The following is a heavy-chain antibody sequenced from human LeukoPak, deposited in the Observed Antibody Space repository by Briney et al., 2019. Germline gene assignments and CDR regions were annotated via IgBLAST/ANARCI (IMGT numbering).Heavy chain of an antibody. D-gene: IGHD6-19*01. Sequence: GGSLRLSCAASGFTFSSYDMSWVRQAPGKGLEWVSAISGSGDSSYYADSVKGRFTISRDNSKNTLYPQMNSLRAEDTAVYYCANRRWLVSSFDYWGQGTLVTVSS. CDR3: ANRRWLVSSFDY. CDR1: GFTFSSYD. V-gene: IGHV3-23*01. J-gene: IGHJ4*02. CDR2: ISGSGDSS.